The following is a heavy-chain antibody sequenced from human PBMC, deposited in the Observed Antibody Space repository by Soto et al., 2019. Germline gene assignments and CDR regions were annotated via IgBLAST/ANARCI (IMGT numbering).Heavy chain of an antibody. CDR2: INWNSGSI. V-gene: IGHV3-9*01. J-gene: IGHJ1*01. CDR3: VIDESINWYCGHFRH. D-gene: IGHD6-13*01. CDR1: GFTVDDYA. Sequence: EVQLVESGGGLVQHGRSLRLSCAASGFTVDDYAMHWVRQVAGKGLEWVSGINWNSGSIGYADSVKGRFAISRDNAKNSLQLPMKSLRAEDTAFYYCVIDESINWYCGHFRHWGQGPRVIVSS.